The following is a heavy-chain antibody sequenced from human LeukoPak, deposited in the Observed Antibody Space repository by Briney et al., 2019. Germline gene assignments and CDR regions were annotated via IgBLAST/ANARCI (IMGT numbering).Heavy chain of an antibody. CDR1: GFTFSSYS. D-gene: IGHD2-2*01. CDR2: ISSSSSTI. Sequence: GGSLRLSCAASGFTFSSYSMNWVRQAPGKGLEWVSYISSSSSTIYYADSVKGRFTISRDNAKNSLYLQMNSLRAEDTAVYYCARFLIGYCSSTSCPLEFWGKGTLVTVPS. CDR3: ARFLIGYCSSTSCPLEF. J-gene: IGHJ4*02. V-gene: IGHV3-48*04.